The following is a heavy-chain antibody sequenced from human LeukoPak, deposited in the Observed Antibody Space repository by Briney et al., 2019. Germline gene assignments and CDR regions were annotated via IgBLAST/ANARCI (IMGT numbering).Heavy chain of an antibody. Sequence: QPGGSLRLSCAASGFTFSSSDMHWVRQAPGKGLEWVAVISYDATNKYYADSVKGRFTLSRDNSKNTLYPQTNTLRDEDTAVYCCAKASSNYFYYFEYWGQGTLVTVSS. J-gene: IGHJ4*02. CDR2: ISYDATNK. V-gene: IGHV3-30*18. CDR1: GFTFSSSD. D-gene: IGHD2/OR15-2a*01. CDR3: AKASSNYFYYFEY.